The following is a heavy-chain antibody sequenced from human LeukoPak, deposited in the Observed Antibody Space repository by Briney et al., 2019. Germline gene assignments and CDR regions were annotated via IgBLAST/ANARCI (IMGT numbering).Heavy chain of an antibody. CDR2: INPNSGGT. Sequence: GASVKVSCKASGYTFTGYYMHWVRQAPGQGLEWMGWINPNSGGTNYAQKFQGRVTMTRDTSISTAYMELSRLRSDDTAVYYCARRPPIVVVPAAKKPLGAAAGTDADYWGQGTLVTVSS. CDR3: ARRPPIVVVPAAKKPLGAAAGTDADY. D-gene: IGHD2-2*01. V-gene: IGHV1-2*02. J-gene: IGHJ4*02. CDR1: GYTFTGYY.